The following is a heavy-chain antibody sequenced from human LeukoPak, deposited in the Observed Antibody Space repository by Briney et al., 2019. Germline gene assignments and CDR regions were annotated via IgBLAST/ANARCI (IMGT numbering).Heavy chain of an antibody. CDR1: GFTFSSYE. Sequence: GGSLRLSCAASGFTFSSYEMNWVCQAPGKGLEWVSYISSSGSTIYYADSVKGRFTISRDNAKNSLYLQMNSLRAEDTAVYYCARGYLTADYWGQGTLVTVSS. J-gene: IGHJ4*02. CDR3: ARGYLTADY. CDR2: ISSSGSTI. D-gene: IGHD3-9*01. V-gene: IGHV3-48*03.